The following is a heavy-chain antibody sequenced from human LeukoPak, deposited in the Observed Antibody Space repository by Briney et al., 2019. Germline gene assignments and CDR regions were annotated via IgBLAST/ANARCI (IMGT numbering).Heavy chain of an antibody. V-gene: IGHV3-30*04. J-gene: IGHJ4*02. Sequence: PGRSLRLSCAASGFTFSDYAMHCVRQAPGKGLEWVAVVRYDVDNVHYADSVKGRFTISRDNSKNTLYLQMNSLRAEDTAVYYCAKDRSESYFYFDFWGQGTLVTVSS. D-gene: IGHD1-26*01. CDR2: VRYDVDNV. CDR3: AKDRSESYFYFDF. CDR1: GFTFSDYA.